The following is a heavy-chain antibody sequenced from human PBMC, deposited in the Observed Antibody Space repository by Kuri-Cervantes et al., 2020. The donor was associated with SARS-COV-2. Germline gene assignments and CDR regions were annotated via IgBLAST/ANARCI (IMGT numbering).Heavy chain of an antibody. CDR3: AGSPGGVFDC. V-gene: IGHV4-34*01. CDR2: INHSGST. CDR1: GGSFRAYY. J-gene: IGHJ4*02. D-gene: IGHD3-16*01. Sequence: SQTLSLTCAVYGGSFRAYYWSWIRQPPGKGLEWIGEINHSGSTNYNPSLKSRVTISVDTSKHQLSLKLSSVTAADTAVYYCAGSPGGVFDCWGQGTLVTVSA.